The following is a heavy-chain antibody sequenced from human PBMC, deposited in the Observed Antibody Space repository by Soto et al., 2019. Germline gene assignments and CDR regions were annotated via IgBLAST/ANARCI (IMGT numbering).Heavy chain of an antibody. D-gene: IGHD3-16*02. CDR2: IYYSGST. CDR1: GGSISSGDYY. Sequence: PSETLSLTCTVSGGSISSGDYYWSWIRQPPGKGPEWIGYIYYSGSTYYNPSLKSRVTISVDTSKNQFSLKLSSVTAADTAAYYFARAAFGGVIGIYFDYWGQGTLVTVSS. CDR3: ARAAFGGVIGIYFDY. J-gene: IGHJ4*02. V-gene: IGHV4-30-4*01.